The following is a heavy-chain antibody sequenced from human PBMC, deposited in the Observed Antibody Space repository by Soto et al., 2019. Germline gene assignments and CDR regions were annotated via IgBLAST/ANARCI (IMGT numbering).Heavy chain of an antibody. CDR2: IYSSGTS. D-gene: IGHD6-19*01. J-gene: IGHJ4*02. CDR1: VDSMRGY. V-gene: IGHV4-59*01. Sequence: QVQLQESGPPLMKPSETLSLTCNVSVDSMRGYWSWLRQTPGKGLEWIGYIYSSGTSHYNPSLKSRVSISLDTSKSQFSLQLKSVTAADAAVYYCARDPSGSYFTFESWGQGVLVTVSS. CDR3: ARDPSGSYFTFES.